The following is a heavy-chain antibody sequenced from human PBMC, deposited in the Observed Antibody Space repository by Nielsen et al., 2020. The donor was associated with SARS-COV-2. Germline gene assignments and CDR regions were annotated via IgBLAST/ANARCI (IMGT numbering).Heavy chain of an antibody. D-gene: IGHD1-26*01. J-gene: IGHJ3*02. CDR3: AGAPRLGGAFDI. CDR1: GFTVSSNY. V-gene: IGHV3-66*01. Sequence: GESLKISCAASGFTVSSNYMSWVRQAPGKGLEWVSVIYSGGGTYYADSVKGRFTISRDNSKNTLYLQMNSLRAEDTAVYYCAGAPRLGGAFDIWGQGTMVTVSS. CDR2: IYSGGGT.